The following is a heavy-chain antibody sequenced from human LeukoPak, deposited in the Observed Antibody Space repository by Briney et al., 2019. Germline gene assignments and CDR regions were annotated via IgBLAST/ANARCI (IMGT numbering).Heavy chain of an antibody. J-gene: IGHJ6*03. V-gene: IGHV1-46*01. CDR3: ARDGIGGSYLNYYYYYMDV. Sequence: ASVKVSCKASGYTFTSYYMHWVRQAPGQGLEWMGIINPSGGSTSYAQKFQGRVTMTRDMSTSTVYMELGSLRSEDTAVYYCARDGIGGSYLNYYYYYMDVWGKGTTVTVSS. CDR2: INPSGGST. D-gene: IGHD1-26*01. CDR1: GYTFTSYY.